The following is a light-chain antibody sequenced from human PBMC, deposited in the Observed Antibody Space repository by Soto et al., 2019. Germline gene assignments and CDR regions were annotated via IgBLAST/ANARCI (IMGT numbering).Light chain of an antibody. CDR2: DAS. V-gene: IGKV3-11*01. CDR3: QQRSSLRT. Sequence: EIVLTQSPATLSLSPGERATLSCRASQSITNYLAWYQQRPGQAPRLLIYDASNRATGIPARFSGSGSGTDFTLTISSLEPEDFAVYYCQQRSSLRTFGQGTKVEIK. CDR1: QSITNY. J-gene: IGKJ1*01.